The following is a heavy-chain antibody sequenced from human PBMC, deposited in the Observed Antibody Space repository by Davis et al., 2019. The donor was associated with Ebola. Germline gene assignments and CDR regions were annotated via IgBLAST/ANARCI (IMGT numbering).Heavy chain of an antibody. CDR2: INSDGSST. CDR1: GFTFSSYW. J-gene: IGHJ4*02. V-gene: IGHV3-74*01. D-gene: IGHD5-24*01. CDR3: AREVDGYNWNYFDY. Sequence: GESLKISCAASGFTFSSYWMHWVRQAPGKGLVWVSRINSDGSSTSYADSVKGRFTISRDNAKNTLYLQMNSLRAEDTAVYYCAREVDGYNWNYFDYWGQGTLVTVSS.